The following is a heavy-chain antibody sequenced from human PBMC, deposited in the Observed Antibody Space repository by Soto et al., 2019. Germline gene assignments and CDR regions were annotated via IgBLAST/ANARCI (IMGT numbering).Heavy chain of an antibody. V-gene: IGHV4-31*03. CDR3: ARVGLGAPYYYGMDV. CDR2: TYYSGST. CDR1: GGSISSGGYY. J-gene: IGHJ6*02. Sequence: SETLSLTCTVSGGSISSGGYYWSWIRQHPGKGLEWIGYTYYSGSTYYNPSLKSRVTISVDTSKNQFSLKLSSVTAADTAVYYCARVGLGAPYYYGMDVWGQGTTVTVSS. D-gene: IGHD3-16*01.